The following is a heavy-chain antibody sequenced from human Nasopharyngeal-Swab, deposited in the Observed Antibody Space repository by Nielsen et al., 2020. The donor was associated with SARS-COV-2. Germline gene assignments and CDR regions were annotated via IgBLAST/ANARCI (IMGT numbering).Heavy chain of an antibody. CDR1: GLSLSTSGVG. Sequence: SGPTLVKPTQTLTLTCTFSGLSLSTSGVGVGWIRQPPGKALEWLALVYWDDDKRYSPSLKSRLTITKDTSKNQVVLTMTNMDPVDTATYYCAHSAAYYYDSSGYYPEGFDYWGQGTLVTVSS. CDR2: VYWDDDK. V-gene: IGHV2-5*02. J-gene: IGHJ4*02. CDR3: AHSAAYYYDSSGYYPEGFDY. D-gene: IGHD3-22*01.